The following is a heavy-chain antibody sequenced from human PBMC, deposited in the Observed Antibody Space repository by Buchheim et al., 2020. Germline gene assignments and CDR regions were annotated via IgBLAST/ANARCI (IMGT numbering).Heavy chain of an antibody. Sequence: QVQLVESGGGLVKPGGSLRLSCAASGFTFSDYYMSWIRQAPGKGLEWVSYISSSSSYTNYADYVKGRFTISRDKAKNSQYLQMNSLRAEDTAVYYCARDRKHYDFWSGYYLSGMDVWGQGTT. D-gene: IGHD3-3*01. J-gene: IGHJ6*02. CDR1: GFTFSDYY. V-gene: IGHV3-11*06. CDR2: ISSSSSYT. CDR3: ARDRKHYDFWSGYYLSGMDV.